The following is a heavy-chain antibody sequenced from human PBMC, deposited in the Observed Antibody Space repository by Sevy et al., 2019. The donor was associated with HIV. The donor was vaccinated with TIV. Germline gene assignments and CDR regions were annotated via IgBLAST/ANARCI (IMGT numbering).Heavy chain of an antibody. D-gene: IGHD3-3*01. V-gene: IGHV3-48*02. CDR2: ISRSGTTT. CDR1: GLNFSKYS. Sequence: GGSLRLSCAASGLNFSKYSFNWVRQAPEKGLEWISHISRSGTTTYYAESVKGRFTVSRDNAKNSLYLQMSSLRDEDTAVYYCARDYDFWSGYTALSYYSLPYYYGMDVWGQGTTVTVSS. CDR3: ARDYDFWSGYTALSYYSLPYYYGMDV. J-gene: IGHJ6*02.